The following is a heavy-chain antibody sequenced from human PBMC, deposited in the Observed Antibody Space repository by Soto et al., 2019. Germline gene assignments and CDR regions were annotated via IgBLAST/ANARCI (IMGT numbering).Heavy chain of an antibody. D-gene: IGHD6-13*01. CDR2: ISYDGSNK. CDR1: GFTFSSYG. Sequence: QVQLVESGGGVVQPGRSLRLSCAASGFTFSSYGMHWVRQAPGKGLEWVAVISYDGSNKYYADSVKGRFTISRDNSKNTLYLQMNSLRAEDTAVYYCAKERIAAPDALFDYWGQGTLVTVSS. J-gene: IGHJ4*02. CDR3: AKERIAAPDALFDY. V-gene: IGHV3-30*18.